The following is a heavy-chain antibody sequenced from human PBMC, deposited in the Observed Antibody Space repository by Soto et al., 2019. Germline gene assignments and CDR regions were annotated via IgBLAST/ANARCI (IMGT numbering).Heavy chain of an antibody. V-gene: IGHV3-30*18. J-gene: IGHJ4*02. CDR3: AKGRVN. Sequence: QVQLVESGGGVVQPGRSLRLSCAASGFTFSSYGMHWVRQAPGKGLEWVAVISYDGSNKYYADSVKGRFTISRDNSKKTLYLQMNSLRAEDTAVYYCAKGRVNWGQGTLVTVSS. CDR1: GFTFSSYG. CDR2: ISYDGSNK.